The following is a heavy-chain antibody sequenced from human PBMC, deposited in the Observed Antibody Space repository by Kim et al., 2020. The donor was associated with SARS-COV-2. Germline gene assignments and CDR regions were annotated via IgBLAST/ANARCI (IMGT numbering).Heavy chain of an antibody. CDR3: ASQGFRIAARLVYYYGMDF. CDR1: GFTFSSYA. J-gene: IGHJ6*04. V-gene: IGHV3-30-3*01. Sequence: GGSLRLSCAASGFTFSSYAMHWVRQAPGKGLEWVAVISYDGSNKYYADSVKGRFTISRDNSKNTLYLQMNSLRAEDTAVYYCASQGFRIAARLVYYYGMDFCGDGTTVTVSS. CDR2: ISYDGSNK. D-gene: IGHD6-6*01.